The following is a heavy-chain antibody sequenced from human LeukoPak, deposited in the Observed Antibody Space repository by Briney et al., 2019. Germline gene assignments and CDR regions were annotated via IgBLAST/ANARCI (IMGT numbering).Heavy chain of an antibody. J-gene: IGHJ5*02. CDR1: GYTFTSYY. D-gene: IGHD2-15*01. V-gene: IGHV1-46*01. Sequence: ASVKVSCKASGYTFTSYYMHWVRQAPGQGLEWMGIINPSGGSTSYAQKFQGRVTMTRDTSTSTVYMELSSLRSEDTAVYYCARDKVPRYCSGGSCYRQKTNWFDPWGQGTLVTVSS. CDR3: ARDKVPRYCSGGSCYRQKTNWFDP. CDR2: INPSGGST.